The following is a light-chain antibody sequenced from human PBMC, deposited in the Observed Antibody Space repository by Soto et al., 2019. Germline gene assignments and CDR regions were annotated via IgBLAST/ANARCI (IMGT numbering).Light chain of an antibody. Sequence: IQMTQSHSTLSASVGDIVTITCLASQSISSWLAWYQQKPGKAPKLLIYDASSLESGVPSRFSGSGSGTEFTLTISSLQPDDFATYYCQQYNSYSGTFGQGTKVDIK. CDR3: QQYNSYSGT. V-gene: IGKV1-5*01. CDR2: DAS. CDR1: QSISSW. J-gene: IGKJ1*01.